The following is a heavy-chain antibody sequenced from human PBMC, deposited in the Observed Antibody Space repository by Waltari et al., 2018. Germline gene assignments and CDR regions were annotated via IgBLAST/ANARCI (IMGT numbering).Heavy chain of an antibody. CDR2: MNPNSGNT. CDR3: ARPPYCGGDCSDDHDAFDI. V-gene: IGHV1-8*01. Sequence: QVQLVQSGAEVKKPGASVKVSCKASGYTFTSYDINWVRQATGQGLEWMGWMNPNSGNTGYAQKFQGRVTMTMNTSISTAYMELSSLRSEDTAVYYWARPPYCGGDCSDDHDAFDIWGQGTMVTVSS. J-gene: IGHJ3*02. CDR1: GYTFTSYD. D-gene: IGHD2-21*01.